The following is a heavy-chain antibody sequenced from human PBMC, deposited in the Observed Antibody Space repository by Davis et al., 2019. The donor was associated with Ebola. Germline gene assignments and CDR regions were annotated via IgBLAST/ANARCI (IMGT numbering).Heavy chain of an antibody. V-gene: IGHV3-23*01. D-gene: IGHD2-2*01. J-gene: IGHJ3*02. Sequence: PGGSLRLSCAASGFTFSSYAMSWVRQAPGKGLEWASGISGSGGSTYYADSVKGRFTISRDNSKNTLYLQMNSLRAEDTAVYYCAKHQVYCSTTNCYIWGQGTMVTVSS. CDR1: GFTFSSYA. CDR2: ISGSGGST. CDR3: AKHQVYCSTTNCYI.